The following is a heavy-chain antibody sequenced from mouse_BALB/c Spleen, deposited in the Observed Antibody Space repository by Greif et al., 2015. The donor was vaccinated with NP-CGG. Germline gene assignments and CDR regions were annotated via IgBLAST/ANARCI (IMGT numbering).Heavy chain of an antibody. D-gene: IGHD2-1*01. Sequence: EVKLVESGGDLVKPGGSLKLSCAASGFTFRSYGMSWVRQTPDKRLEWVATISSGGSYTYYPDSVKGRFTISRDNAKNSLYLQMSSLKSEDTAMYYCARHGNYLMDYWGQGTSVTVSS. CDR2: ISSGGSYT. V-gene: IGHV5-6*01. CDR3: ARHGNYLMDY. J-gene: IGHJ4*01. CDR1: GFTFRSYG.